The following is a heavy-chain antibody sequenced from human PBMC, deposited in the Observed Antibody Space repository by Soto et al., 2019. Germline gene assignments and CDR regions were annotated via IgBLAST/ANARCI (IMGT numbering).Heavy chain of an antibody. Sequence: SETLSLTCTVSGGTITSDDYHWTWIRQPPGKGLEWIGFIYYSGTYYNPSLRGRVTISVDTSKNEFSLKLSSVTAADTAVYYCARDLAYCASGSCYAKWGSWGQGTLVTVSS. CDR1: GGTITSDDYH. D-gene: IGHD2-15*01. V-gene: IGHV4-30-4*01. CDR2: IYYSGT. J-gene: IGHJ4*02. CDR3: ARDLAYCASGSCYAKWGS.